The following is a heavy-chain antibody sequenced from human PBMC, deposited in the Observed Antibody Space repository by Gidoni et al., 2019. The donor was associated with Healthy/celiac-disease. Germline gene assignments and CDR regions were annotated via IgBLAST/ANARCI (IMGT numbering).Heavy chain of an antibody. Sequence: EVQLVESGGGLVKPGGSLRLSCGAYGVTFSSYSMNWVRQAPGKGLDWVSSISSSSSSIYYADSVKVRFTISRDNAKTSLYLQMNSLRAEDTAVYYCARDPTSSGWFDPWGQGTLVTVSS. J-gene: IGHJ5*02. CDR3: ARDPTSSGWFDP. CDR1: GVTFSSYS. CDR2: ISSSSSSI. D-gene: IGHD2-2*01. V-gene: IGHV3-21*01.